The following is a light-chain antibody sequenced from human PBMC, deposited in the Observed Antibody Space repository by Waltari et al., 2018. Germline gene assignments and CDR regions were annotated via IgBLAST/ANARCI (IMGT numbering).Light chain of an antibody. CDR3: QQYNNWVPPTT. V-gene: IGKV3-15*01. J-gene: IGKJ3*01. Sequence: EIVMTQSPATLSVSPGERATLSCRASQSVSSNLAWYQQKPGQAPRLLIYGASTRATGIPARFSGSGSGTEFTLTISSLQSEDFAVYYCQQYNNWVPPTTFGPGTKVDIK. CDR2: GAS. CDR1: QSVSSN.